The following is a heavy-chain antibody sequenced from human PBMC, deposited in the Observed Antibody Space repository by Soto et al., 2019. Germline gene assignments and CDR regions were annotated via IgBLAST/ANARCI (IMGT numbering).Heavy chain of an antibody. CDR1: GFTFSNAW. D-gene: IGHD6-13*01. CDR2: IKSKTDGGTT. Sequence: PGGSLRLSCAASGFTFSNAWMNWVRQAPGKGLEWVGRIKSKTDGGTTDYAAPVKGRFTISRDDSKNTLYLQMNSLKTEDTAVYYCTTECCSSSWPYYYYGMDVWGQGTTVTVSS. V-gene: IGHV3-15*07. J-gene: IGHJ6*02. CDR3: TTECCSSSWPYYYYGMDV.